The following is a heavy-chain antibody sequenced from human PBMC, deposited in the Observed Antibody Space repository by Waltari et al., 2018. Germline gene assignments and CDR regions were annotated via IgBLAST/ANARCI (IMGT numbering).Heavy chain of an antibody. J-gene: IGHJ3*02. CDR3: AIVGATRAFDI. D-gene: IGHD1-26*01. CDR2: IIPNVGTA. CDR1: GGTFSSYS. V-gene: IGHV1-69*08. Sequence: QVQLVQSGAEVKKPGSSVKVSCKASGGTFSSYSITWVRQAPGQGLEWMGRIIPNVGTANYEQRFQDRVTITADKSTNTAYMELSSLRSEDTAVYYCAIVGATRAFDIWGQGTMVTVSS.